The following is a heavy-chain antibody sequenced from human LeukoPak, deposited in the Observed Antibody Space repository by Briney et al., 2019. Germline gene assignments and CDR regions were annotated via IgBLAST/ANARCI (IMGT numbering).Heavy chain of an antibody. CDR2: IIPIFGTA. D-gene: IGHD6-13*01. J-gene: IGHJ4*02. V-gene: IGHV1-69*06. Sequence: SVKVSCKASGGTFSSYAISWVRQAPGQGLEWMGGIIPIFGTANYAQKFQGRVTITADKSTSTAYMELSSLRSEDTAVYYCASKGAAAGTDYWGQGTLVTVSS. CDR3: ASKGAAAGTDY. CDR1: GGTFSSYA.